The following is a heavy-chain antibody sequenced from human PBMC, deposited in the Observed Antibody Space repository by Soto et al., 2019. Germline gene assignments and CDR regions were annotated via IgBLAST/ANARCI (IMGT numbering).Heavy chain of an antibody. D-gene: IGHD4-17*01. J-gene: IGHJ3*02. V-gene: IGHV1-2*02. CDR1: GYTFTDYY. Sequence: ASVKVSCKASGYTFTDYYIHWVRQAPGQGLEWMGRINPNSGGMNYAQKFQGRVTMTSDTSISTAYMELSRLTSDDTAVYYCAREKTTVARSAFDIWGQGTMVTVS. CDR3: AREKTTVARSAFDI. CDR2: INPNSGGM.